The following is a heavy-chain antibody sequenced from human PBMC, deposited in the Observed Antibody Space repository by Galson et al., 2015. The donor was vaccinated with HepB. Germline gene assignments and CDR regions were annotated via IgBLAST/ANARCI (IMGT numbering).Heavy chain of an antibody. CDR1: GFTFSSYA. J-gene: IGHJ4*02. D-gene: IGHD3-9*01. CDR2: ISGSGGST. V-gene: IGHV3-23*01. CDR3: ANTYDILTGYPHLFHFDY. Sequence: SLRLSCAASGFTFSSYAMSWVRQAPGKGLEWVSAISGSGGSTYYADSVKGRFTISRDNSKNTLYLRMNSLRAEDTAVYYCANTYDILTGYPHLFHFDYWGQGTLVTVSS.